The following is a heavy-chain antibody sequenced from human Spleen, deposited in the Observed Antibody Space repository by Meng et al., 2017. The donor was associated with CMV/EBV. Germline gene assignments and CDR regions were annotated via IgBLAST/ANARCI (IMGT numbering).Heavy chain of an antibody. D-gene: IGHD1-26*01. J-gene: IGHJ5*02. V-gene: IGHV3-23*01. CDR3: AKGDWQLT. CDR1: GFTFSSYA. CDR2: ISGSGGST. Sequence: GESLKISCAASGFTFSSYAMSWVREAPGKGLEWVSAISGSGGSTYYADSVKGRFTISRDNSKNTLYLQMNSLRAEDTAVYYCAKGDWQLTWGQGTLVTVSS.